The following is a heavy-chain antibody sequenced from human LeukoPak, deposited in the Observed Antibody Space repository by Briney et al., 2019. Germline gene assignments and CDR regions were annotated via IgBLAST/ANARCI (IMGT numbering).Heavy chain of an antibody. CDR1: GYTFSNFG. Sequence: ASVKVSCKTSGYTFSNFGINWVRQAPGQGLEWMGWISGNNDNPNYGQKFQGRFTVTTDSSTSTAYMELRNLRFDDTAVYYCERDGTSTDDLWGQGTQVTVAS. V-gene: IGHV1-18*01. CDR3: ERDGTSTDDL. J-gene: IGHJ5*02. CDR2: ISGNNDNP. D-gene: IGHD2-2*01.